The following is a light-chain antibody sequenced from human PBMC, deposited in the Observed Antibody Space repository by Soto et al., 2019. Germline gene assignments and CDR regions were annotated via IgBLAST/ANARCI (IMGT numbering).Light chain of an antibody. Sequence: KSAAYSKRASRSVKTNLAWYQQNPGQAPRLLIYGASTRATNVSARFSGSGSGTEFTRSISRLEPADVAVYYCQQRRDRGTFGQGRMV. CDR3: QQRRDRGT. V-gene: IGKV3-11*01. CDR2: GAS. J-gene: IGKJ1*01. CDR1: RSVKTN.